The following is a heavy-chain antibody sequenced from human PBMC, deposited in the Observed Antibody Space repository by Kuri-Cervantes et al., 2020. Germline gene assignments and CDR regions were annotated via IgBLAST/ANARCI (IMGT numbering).Heavy chain of an antibody. CDR3: ATHSVGATTSWGYFDY. V-gene: IGHV1-8*01. D-gene: IGHD1-26*01. Sequence: ASVKVSCKASGYTFTSYDINWVRQATGQGLEWMGWMNPNSGNTGYAQKFQGRVTMTRNTSISTAYMELSNLRSEDTAVYYCATHSVGATTSWGYFDYWGQGTLVTVSS. CDR2: MNPNSGNT. J-gene: IGHJ4*02. CDR1: GYTFTSYD.